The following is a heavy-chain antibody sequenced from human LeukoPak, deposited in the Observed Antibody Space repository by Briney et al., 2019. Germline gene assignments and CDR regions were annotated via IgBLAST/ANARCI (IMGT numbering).Heavy chain of an antibody. CDR2: ISDSVTET. J-gene: IGHJ4*02. D-gene: IGHD6-13*01. CDR1: GFTFSNYA. Sequence: PGGSLRLSCAASGFTFSNYAMSWVRQAPGKGLEWVSTISDSVTETYYADSVKGRFTLSRENSKNTLYLQMNSLRAEDTAVYYCAKSTSIIPAADFFDYWGQGTLVTVSS. CDR3: AKSTSIIPAADFFDY. V-gene: IGHV3-23*01.